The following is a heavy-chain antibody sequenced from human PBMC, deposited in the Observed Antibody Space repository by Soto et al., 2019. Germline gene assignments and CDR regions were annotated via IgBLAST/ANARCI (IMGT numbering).Heavy chain of an antibody. CDR1: GGSISSYY. D-gene: IGHD3-10*01. CDR3: ARARITMVREVIKYNMDV. V-gene: IGHV4-59*01. CDR2: IYNSGST. J-gene: IGHJ6*02. Sequence: SETLSLTCTVSGGSISSYYWSWVRRPPGKGLEWIGYIYNSGSTHSNPSLQSRVTISVDTSKNQFSLKLSSVTAADTGIYYCARARITMVREVIKYNMDVWGQGTTVTVSS.